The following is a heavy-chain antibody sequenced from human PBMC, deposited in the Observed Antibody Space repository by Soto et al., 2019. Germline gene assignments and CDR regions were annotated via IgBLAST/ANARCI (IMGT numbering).Heavy chain of an antibody. CDR1: GFTFSSYG. Sequence: GGSLRLSCAASGFTFSSYGMHWVRQAPGKGLEWVAIISYDGNEKHHADSVKGRFTISRDNAKNSLYLQMNSLRAEDTAVYYCARFYYDSSGYLPSPYYYYYGMDVWSQGTTVTVSS. V-gene: IGHV3-30*03. CDR2: ISYDGNEK. D-gene: IGHD3-22*01. J-gene: IGHJ6*02. CDR3: ARFYYDSSGYLPSPYYYYYGMDV.